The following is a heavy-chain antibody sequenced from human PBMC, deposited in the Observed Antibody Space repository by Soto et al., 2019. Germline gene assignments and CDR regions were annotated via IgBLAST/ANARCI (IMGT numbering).Heavy chain of an antibody. J-gene: IGHJ6*02. D-gene: IGHD5-12*01. CDR1: GFTFYSYS. Sequence: EVQLVESGGGLVQPGGSLRLSCAASGFTFYSYSMNWVRQAPGKGLEWLSYIGSTSSTSYYADSVQGRFTISRDNAKNSLYLQMNGLRGEDTAVYYCATTVATPYTRYYYAMDVWGQGTTVTVSS. CDR2: IGSTSSTS. V-gene: IGHV3-48*01. CDR3: ATTVATPYTRYYYAMDV.